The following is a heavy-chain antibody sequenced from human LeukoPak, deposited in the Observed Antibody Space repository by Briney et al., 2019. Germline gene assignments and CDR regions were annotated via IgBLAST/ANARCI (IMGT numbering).Heavy chain of an antibody. Sequence: GGSLRLTCAASGFTFSSYGMHWVRQAPGKGLEWVAVIWYDGSNKYYVDSVKGRFTISRDNSKNTLYLQMNSLRAEDTAVYYCCRTNGSGSYWFVDYWGQGTLVTVSS. D-gene: IGHD3-10*01. J-gene: IGHJ4*02. V-gene: IGHV3-33*01. CDR1: GFTFSSYG. CDR2: IWYDGSNK. CDR3: CRTNGSGSYWFVDY.